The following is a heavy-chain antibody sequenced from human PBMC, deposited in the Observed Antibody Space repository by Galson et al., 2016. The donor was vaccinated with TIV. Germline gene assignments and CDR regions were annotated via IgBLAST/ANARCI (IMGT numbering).Heavy chain of an antibody. CDR1: GFTFSNYA. J-gene: IGHJ6*02. V-gene: IGHV3-30*18. D-gene: IGHD1-26*01. Sequence: SLRLSCAASGFTFSNYAMNWVCQAPGKGLEWVAVISYDGSNKYLGDSVKGRFTISRDNSENTVYLQMTSLTPEDTAVYFCAKEEARGGRLYQYHGTDVWGQGTTVTVSS. CDR3: AKEEARGGRLYQYHGTDV. CDR2: ISYDGSNK.